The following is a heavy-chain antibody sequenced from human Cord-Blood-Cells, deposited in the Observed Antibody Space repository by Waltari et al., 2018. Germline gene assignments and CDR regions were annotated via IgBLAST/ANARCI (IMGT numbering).Heavy chain of an antibody. CDR3: ARERDSLDYFDY. J-gene: IGHJ4*02. CDR1: GFTLCSYW. Sequence: EVQLVESGGGLVQPGGSLRLSCAASGFTLCSYWLVWFGQAPGKGMEWVANIKQDGSEKYYVDSVKGRFTISRDNAKNSLYLQMNSLRAEDTAVYYCARERDSLDYFDYWGQGTLVTVSS. CDR2: IKQDGSEK. D-gene: IGHD2-21*01. V-gene: IGHV3-7*05.